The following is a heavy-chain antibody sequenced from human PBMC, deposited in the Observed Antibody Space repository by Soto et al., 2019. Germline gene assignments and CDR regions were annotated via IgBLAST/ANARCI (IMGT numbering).Heavy chain of an antibody. CDR1: GYTFTSYG. J-gene: IGHJ5*02. D-gene: IGHD5-18*01. Sequence: ASVKVSCKASGYTFTSYGISWVRQAPGQGLEWMGWISAYNGNTNYAQKLQGRVTMTTDTSTSTAYMELRSLRSDDTAVYYCARDQWIQLDGSIPVDPWGQGTLVTVSS. V-gene: IGHV1-18*01. CDR3: ARDQWIQLDGSIPVDP. CDR2: ISAYNGNT.